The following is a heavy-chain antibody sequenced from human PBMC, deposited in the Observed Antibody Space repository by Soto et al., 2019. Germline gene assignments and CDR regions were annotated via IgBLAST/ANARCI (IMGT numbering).Heavy chain of an antibody. Sequence: LLQSGGDLVQPGGSLRLSCAASGFTFSDYAMTWVRQAPGKGLEWVSDISDGDGDTHYADSVRGRFGNSRDNSKNTLFLEMNSLRAEDAAVYYCAKGRTYFDFWGQGSLVTVSS. J-gene: IGHJ4*02. CDR3: AKGRTYFDF. CDR2: ISDGDGDT. CDR1: GFTFSDYA. V-gene: IGHV3-23*01.